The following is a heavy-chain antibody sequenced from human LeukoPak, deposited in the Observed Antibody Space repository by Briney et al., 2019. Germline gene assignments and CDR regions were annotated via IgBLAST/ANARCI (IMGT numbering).Heavy chain of an antibody. CDR2: ITYDGSNK. CDR1: GFTFSSYA. J-gene: IGHJ6*02. D-gene: IGHD3-22*01. Sequence: GGSLRLSCAGSGFTFSSYAMHWVRQAPGKGLEWVALITYDGSNKYYADSVKGRFPISRDNSKNTLYLQMNSLRAEDTAVYYCARSHYYDSSGSFSYYYGMDVWGQGTTVTVSS. CDR3: ARSHYYDSSGSFSYYYGMDV. V-gene: IGHV3-30-3*01.